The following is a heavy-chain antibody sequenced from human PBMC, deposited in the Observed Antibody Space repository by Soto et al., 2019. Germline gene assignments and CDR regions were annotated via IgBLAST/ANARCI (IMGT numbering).Heavy chain of an antibody. CDR3: ARRVQANSAVVQGNWLDP. CDR1: GGSISSHS. D-gene: IGHD5-18*01. Sequence: PSETLSLTCSVSGGSISSHSWNWIRQPPGRGLEWIGHVYSSGSTNYNPSLESRVNISVDTSKNQFSQKMTSLTAADTAVYYCARRVQANSAVVQGNWLDPWGQGTLVTVSS. V-gene: IGHV4-59*08. CDR2: VYSSGST. J-gene: IGHJ5*02.